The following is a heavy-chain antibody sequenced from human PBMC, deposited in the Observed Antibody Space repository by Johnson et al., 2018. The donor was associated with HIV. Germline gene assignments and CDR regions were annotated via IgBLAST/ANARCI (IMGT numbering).Heavy chain of an antibody. CDR3: ARGARQRGSWYGRDAFDI. Sequence: LQLVESGGRLVKPGGSLRLSCAASGFTFSNAWMSWVRQAPGKGLEWVGRIKSKTDGGTTDYAAPVKGRFTISRDDSKNTLYLQMNSLRAEDTAVYYCARGARQRGSWYGRDAFDIWGQGTMVTVSS. CDR2: IKSKTDGGTT. CDR1: GFTFSNAW. V-gene: IGHV3-15*01. D-gene: IGHD6-13*01. J-gene: IGHJ3*02.